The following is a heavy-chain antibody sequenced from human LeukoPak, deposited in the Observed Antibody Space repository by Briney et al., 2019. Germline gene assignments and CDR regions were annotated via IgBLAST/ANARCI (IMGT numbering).Heavy chain of an antibody. Sequence: PGGSLRLSSAASGFTFSSYDMHWVRQAPGKGLEYVSTISSNGGKTNYANSVKGRFTISRDNSKNTLYLQMGSLRADDVAVYYCARAKAVAGTGGDNWFDPWGQGTLVTVSS. V-gene: IGHV3-64*01. CDR1: GFTFSSYD. D-gene: IGHD6-19*01. CDR2: ISSNGGKT. CDR3: ARAKAVAGTGGDNWFDP. J-gene: IGHJ5*02.